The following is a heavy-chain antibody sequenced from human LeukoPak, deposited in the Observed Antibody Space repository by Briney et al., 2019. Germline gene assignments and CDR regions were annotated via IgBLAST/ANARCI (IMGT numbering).Heavy chain of an antibody. V-gene: IGHV1-18*01. J-gene: IGHJ4*02. CDR1: GYTFTSYG. CDR2: ISAYNGNT. CDR3: ARVVAYSSSWYYFDY. D-gene: IGHD6-13*01. Sequence: ASVKVSCRASGYTFTSYGISWVRQAPGQGLEWMGWISAYNGNTNYAQKLQGRVTMTTDTSTSTAYMELRSLRSDDTAVYYCARVVAYSSSWYYFDYWGQGTLVTVSS.